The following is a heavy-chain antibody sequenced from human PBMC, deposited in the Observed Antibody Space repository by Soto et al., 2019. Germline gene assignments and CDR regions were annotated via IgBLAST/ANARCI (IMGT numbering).Heavy chain of an antibody. CDR3: ATTTLGYCSSTSCPAFDY. CDR1: GYTLTELS. Sequence: ASVKVSCKVSGYTLTELSMHWVRQAPGKGLEWMGGFDPEDGETIYAQKFQGRVTMTEETSTDTAYMELSSLRSEDTAVYYCATTTLGYCSSTSCPAFDYWGQGTLVTVSS. D-gene: IGHD2-2*01. V-gene: IGHV1-24*01. CDR2: FDPEDGET. J-gene: IGHJ4*02.